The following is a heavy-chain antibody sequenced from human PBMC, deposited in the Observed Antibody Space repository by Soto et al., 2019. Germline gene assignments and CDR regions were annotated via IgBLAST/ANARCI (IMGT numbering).Heavy chain of an antibody. CDR3: AKEHCSGGSCYPPFGAFDI. CDR2: IISSGGST. CDR1: RITFSSYA. Sequence: GGSLRLSCAASRITFSSYAMSWVRQAPGKGLEWVSTIISSGGSTYYADSVKGRFTISRDNSKNTLYVQMNSLRAEDTAVYYCAKEHCSGGSCYPPFGAFDIWGQGKMVTVSS. D-gene: IGHD2-15*01. J-gene: IGHJ3*02. V-gene: IGHV3-23*01.